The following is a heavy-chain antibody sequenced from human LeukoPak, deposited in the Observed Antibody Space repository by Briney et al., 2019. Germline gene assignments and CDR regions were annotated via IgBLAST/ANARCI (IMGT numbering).Heavy chain of an antibody. V-gene: IGHV3-66*01. J-gene: IGHJ6*03. Sequence: GGSLRLSCAASEFSVGSNYMTWVRQAPGKGLGWVSLIYSGGSTYYADSVKGRFTISRDNSKNTLYLQMNSLRAEDTAVYYCAKGPIAVAGMGLDYMDVWGKGTTVTISS. D-gene: IGHD6-19*01. CDR1: EFSVGSNY. CDR2: IYSGGST. CDR3: AKGPIAVAGMGLDYMDV.